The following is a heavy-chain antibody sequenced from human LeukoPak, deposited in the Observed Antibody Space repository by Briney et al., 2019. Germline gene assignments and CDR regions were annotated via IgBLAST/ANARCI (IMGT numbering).Heavy chain of an antibody. D-gene: IGHD6-6*01. Sequence: SETLSLTCTVSGGSISSGGYYWSWIRQHPGKGLGWIGYIYYSGSTYYNPSLKSRVTISVDTSKNQFSLKLSSVTAADTAVYYCARDCRLYSSSRHYYYYGMDVWGQGTTVTVSS. CDR2: IYYSGST. CDR3: ARDCRLYSSSRHYYYYGMDV. J-gene: IGHJ6*02. CDR1: GGSISSGGYY. V-gene: IGHV4-31*03.